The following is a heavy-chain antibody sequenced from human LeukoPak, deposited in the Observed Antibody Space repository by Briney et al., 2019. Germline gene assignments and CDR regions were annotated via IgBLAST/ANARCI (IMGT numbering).Heavy chain of an antibody. J-gene: IGHJ4*02. V-gene: IGHV3-7*01. D-gene: IGHD1-26*01. CDR3: ARDLELLGFDY. CDR2: IKQDGSEK. Sequence: PGGSLRLSCAASGMTFSSHWMSWVRQAPGKGLEWVANIKQDGSEKYYVDSVKGRFTISRDNAKNSLYLQMNSLRAEDTAVYYCARDLELLGFDYWGQGTLVTVSS. CDR1: GMTFSSHW.